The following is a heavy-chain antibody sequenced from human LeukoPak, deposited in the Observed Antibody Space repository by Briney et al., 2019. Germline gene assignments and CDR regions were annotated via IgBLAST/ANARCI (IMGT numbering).Heavy chain of an antibody. Sequence: SETLSLTCTVSGGSISSYYWSWIRQPAGKGLEWIGRIYTSGSTNYNPSLKSRVTMSVDTSKNQFSLKLSSVTAADTAVYYCARVVIAAPPTKLDYWGQGTLVTVSS. J-gene: IGHJ4*02. CDR3: ARVVIAAPPTKLDY. CDR1: GGSISSYY. CDR2: IYTSGST. V-gene: IGHV4-4*07. D-gene: IGHD6-6*01.